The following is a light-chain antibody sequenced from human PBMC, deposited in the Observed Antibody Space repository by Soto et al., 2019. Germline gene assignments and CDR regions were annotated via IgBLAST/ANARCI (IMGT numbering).Light chain of an antibody. V-gene: IGKV3-15*01. CDR2: GAS. J-gene: IGKJ1*01. Sequence: EIVLTQSPGTLSLSPGERATLSCSASQSVSSNLAWYQQKPGQAPRLLIYGASTRATGIPARFSGSGSGTEFTLTISSLQSEDFAVYYCQQYNNWPPWTCGQGTKGDIK. CDR3: QQYNNWPPWT. CDR1: QSVSSN.